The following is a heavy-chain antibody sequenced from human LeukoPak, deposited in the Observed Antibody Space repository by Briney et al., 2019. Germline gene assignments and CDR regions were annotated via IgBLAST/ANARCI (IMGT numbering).Heavy chain of an antibody. V-gene: IGHV3-21*01. Sequence: GGSLRLSCAASGFTFSSYSMNWVRQAPGKGLEWVSSISSSSSYIYYADSVKGRFTISRDNAKNSLYLQMNSLRAEDTAVYYCAGAYCSGGSCYSPSYYYYGMDVWGKGTTVTVSS. CDR2: ISSSSSYI. CDR3: AGAYCSGGSCYSPSYYYYGMDV. CDR1: GFTFSSYS. D-gene: IGHD2-15*01. J-gene: IGHJ6*04.